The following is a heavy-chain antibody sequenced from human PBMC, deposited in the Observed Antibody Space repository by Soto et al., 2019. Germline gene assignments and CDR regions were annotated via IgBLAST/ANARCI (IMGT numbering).Heavy chain of an antibody. CDR1: GFTFSSYG. CDR2: ISYDGSNK. D-gene: IGHD3-22*01. V-gene: IGHV3-30*18. Sequence: GGSLRLSCAASGFTFSSYGMHWVRQAPGKGLEWVAVISYDGSNKYYADSVKGRFTISRDNSKNTLYLQMNSLRAEDTAVYYCAKEYYDSSGYYQTLYYYYYYGMDVWGQGTTVTVSS. CDR3: AKEYYDSSGYYQTLYYYYYYGMDV. J-gene: IGHJ6*02.